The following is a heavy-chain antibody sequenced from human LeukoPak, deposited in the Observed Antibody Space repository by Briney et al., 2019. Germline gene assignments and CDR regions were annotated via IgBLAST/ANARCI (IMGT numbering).Heavy chain of an antibody. V-gene: IGHV3-74*03. CDR1: GFTFSNYW. CDR2: INRDGSTI. D-gene: IGHD3-10*01. Sequence: AGGSLRLSCAASGFTFSNYWVHWVRQAPGKGLVWVSRINRDGSTIKYADSVKGRFTVSRDNAKNTLNLQMNSLRAEDTAVYYCARDKKSGESSEIDYWGQGTLVTVSS. J-gene: IGHJ4*02. CDR3: ARDKKSGESSEIDY.